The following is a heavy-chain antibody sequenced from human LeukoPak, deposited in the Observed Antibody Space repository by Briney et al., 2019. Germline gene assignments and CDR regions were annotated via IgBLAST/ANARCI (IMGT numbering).Heavy chain of an antibody. Sequence: PGGSLRLSCAASGFSFSSYWMHWVRQAPGKGLVWVSRINGDGSRTYYADSVKGRFTISRDNAKNTLYVQMNSRRAEDTAVYYCARETSQDYFDSWGQGTLVTVSS. CDR2: INGDGSRT. V-gene: IGHV3-74*01. CDR3: ARETSQDYFDS. CDR1: GFSFSSYW. J-gene: IGHJ4*02.